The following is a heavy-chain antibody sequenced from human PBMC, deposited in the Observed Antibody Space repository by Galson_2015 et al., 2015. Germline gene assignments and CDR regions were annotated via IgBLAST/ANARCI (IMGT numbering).Heavy chain of an antibody. V-gene: IGHV5-51*03. CDR1: GYSFTSYW. Sequence: QSGAEEKKPGESLKISCKGSGYSFTSYWIGWVRQMPGKGLEWMGIIYPGDSDTRYSPSFQGQVTISADKSISTAYLQWCSLKASDPPMYYCAIPNWPAEYYYDSSGYYFGVSAFDIWGQGTMVTVSS. CDR2: IYPGDSDT. CDR3: AIPNWPAEYYYDSSGYYFGVSAFDI. J-gene: IGHJ3*02. D-gene: IGHD3-22*01.